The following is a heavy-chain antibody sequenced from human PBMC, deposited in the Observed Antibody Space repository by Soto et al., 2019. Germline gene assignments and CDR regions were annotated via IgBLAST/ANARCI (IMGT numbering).Heavy chain of an antibody. CDR3: ARDSYCGGDCSDAFDI. D-gene: IGHD2-21*02. J-gene: IGHJ3*02. CDR1: GYPFTSYG. CDR2: ISAYNGNT. V-gene: IGHV1-18*01. Sequence: ASVKVSSKASGYPFTSYGISRVQKAPGQGLEWMGWISAYNGNTNYAQKHQGRVTMTTDASTSTAYMELRSLRSDDTAVFYCARDSYCGGDCSDAFDIWGQGTMVTVSS.